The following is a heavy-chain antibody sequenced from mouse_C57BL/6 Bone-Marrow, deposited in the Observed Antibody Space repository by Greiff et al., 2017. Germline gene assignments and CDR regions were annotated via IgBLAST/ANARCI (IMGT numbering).Heavy chain of an antibody. D-gene: IGHD2-14*01. Sequence: VQLQQPGAELVKPGASVKLSCKASGYTFTSYWITLVKQRPGQGLEWIGDIYPGSGSTNYNEKFKSKATLTVDKSSSTAYMQLSSLTSEDSAVYYCARPYYRKYWDVDVGGTGTTVTVSS. CDR3: ARPYYRKYWDVDV. V-gene: IGHV1-55*01. CDR2: IYPGSGST. CDR1: GYTFTSYW. J-gene: IGHJ1*03.